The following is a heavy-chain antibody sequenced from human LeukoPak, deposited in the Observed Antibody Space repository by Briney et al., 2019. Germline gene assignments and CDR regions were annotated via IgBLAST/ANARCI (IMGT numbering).Heavy chain of an antibody. CDR2: ISGSGGST. D-gene: IGHD3-3*01. Sequence: GGSLILSCAASGFTFSSYAMSWVRQAPGKGLEWVSAISGSGGSTYYADSVKGRFTISRDNSKNTLYLQMNSLRAEDTAVYCCAKALPLRITIFGVVIMPPFDYWGQGTLVPVSS. J-gene: IGHJ4*02. V-gene: IGHV3-23*01. CDR1: GFTFSSYA. CDR3: AKALPLRITIFGVVIMPPFDY.